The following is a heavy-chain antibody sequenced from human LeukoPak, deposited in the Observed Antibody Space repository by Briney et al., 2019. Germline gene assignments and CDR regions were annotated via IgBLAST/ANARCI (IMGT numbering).Heavy chain of an antibody. CDR1: GFTFSRYW. J-gene: IGHJ4*02. D-gene: IGHD1-26*01. V-gene: IGHV3-7*04. CDR3: ARDLGYYRADY. CDR2: IKGDRSDN. Sequence: GGSLRLSRAASGFTFSRYWMSWVPQPPAKGLEWVANIKGDRSDNQYVDSVRGRFTISRDNAKNSLYLQMNSLRAEDTAVYYCARDLGYYRADYWGEGDLVSVSS.